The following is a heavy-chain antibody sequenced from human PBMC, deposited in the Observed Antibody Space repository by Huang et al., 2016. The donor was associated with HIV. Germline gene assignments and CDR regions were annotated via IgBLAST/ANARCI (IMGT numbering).Heavy chain of an antibody. J-gene: IGHJ4*02. V-gene: IGHV3-48*01. D-gene: IGHD3-22*01. CDR1: GYTFSTYS. Sequence: EVQLVESGGGLAQPGGSLRLSCLASGYTFSTYSMNWVRQAPGKGLEWVSYISKTSGATSYAESVKGRFTVSRDNVKNSLDLQMNRLRVEDTAMYYCVRDSSSGLQLRYWGQGALVIVS. CDR2: ISKTSGAT. CDR3: VRDSSSGLQLRY.